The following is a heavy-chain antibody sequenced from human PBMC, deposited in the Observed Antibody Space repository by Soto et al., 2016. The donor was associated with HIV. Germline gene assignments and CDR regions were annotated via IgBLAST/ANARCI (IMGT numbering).Heavy chain of an antibody. Sequence: EVQLVESGGGLVQPGGSLRLSCAASGFTFNNYVMHWVRQAPGKGLEYVSPITSNGGSTHYANSVKGRFTISRDNSKNTLYLQMGSLRAEDTAVYYCAKQGGYYFDYWGQGTLVTVSS. CDR1: GFTFNNYV. J-gene: IGHJ4*02. D-gene: IGHD3-16*01. CDR3: AKQGGYYFDY. V-gene: IGHV3-64*01. CDR2: ITSNGGST.